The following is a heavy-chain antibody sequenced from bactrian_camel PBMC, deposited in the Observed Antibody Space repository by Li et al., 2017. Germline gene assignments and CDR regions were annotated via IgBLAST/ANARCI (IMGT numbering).Heavy chain of an antibody. V-gene: IGHV3S53*01. CDR2: VDQRGRS. Sequence: HVQLVESGGGLVQPGGSLNLSCAATGKTNVLNCMGWFRQAPGKEREAVASVDQRGRSTLAHSLEGRFTISRDNAKRTLYLQLNSLKPDDTAVYYCAATGQMLSVAGCRTQGTQVTVS. CDR1: GKTNVLNC. J-gene: IGHJ4*01. D-gene: IGHD1*01.